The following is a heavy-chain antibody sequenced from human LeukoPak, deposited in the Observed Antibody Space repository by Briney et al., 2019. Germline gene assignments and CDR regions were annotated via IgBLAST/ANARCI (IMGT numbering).Heavy chain of an antibody. Sequence: GGSLRLSCADSGLPFSSHGMHWGRQAPGKGLEWVAVISYDGSNIYYADSVKGRFTISRDNSKNTLYLQMNSLRAEITAVYYCAKFPGDSSFDYWGQGTLVTVSS. D-gene: IGHD3-22*01. V-gene: IGHV3-30*18. CDR2: ISYDGSNI. CDR3: AKFPGDSSFDY. CDR1: GLPFSSHG. J-gene: IGHJ4*02.